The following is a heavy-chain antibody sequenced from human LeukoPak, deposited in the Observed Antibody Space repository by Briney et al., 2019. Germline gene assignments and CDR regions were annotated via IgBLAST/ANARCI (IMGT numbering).Heavy chain of an antibody. Sequence: SGGSLRLSCAASGFTFSSYAMSWVRQAPGKGLEWVSAISGSGGSIYYADSVKGRFTISRDNAKNSLYLQMNSLRAEDTAVYYCAREYYDFWSGYVRSFDYWGQGTLVTVSS. CDR1: GFTFSSYA. J-gene: IGHJ4*02. CDR3: AREYYDFWSGYVRSFDY. CDR2: ISGSGGSI. V-gene: IGHV3-23*01. D-gene: IGHD3-3*01.